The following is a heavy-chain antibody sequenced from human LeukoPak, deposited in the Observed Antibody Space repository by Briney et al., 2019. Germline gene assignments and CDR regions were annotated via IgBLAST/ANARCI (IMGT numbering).Heavy chain of an antibody. CDR1: GGSISSSSYY. V-gene: IGHV4-39*02. D-gene: IGHD4-17*01. CDR3: ARDTTVTYTMDV. CDR2: IYYSGST. Sequence: SETLSFTCTVSGGSISSSSYYWGWIRQPPGKGLEWIGSIYYSGSTYYNPSLKSRVTISVDTSKNQFSLKLSSVTAADTAVYYCARDTTVTYTMDVWGKGTTVTVSS. J-gene: IGHJ6*04.